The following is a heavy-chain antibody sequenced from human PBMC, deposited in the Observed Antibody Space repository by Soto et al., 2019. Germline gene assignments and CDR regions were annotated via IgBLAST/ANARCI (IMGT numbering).Heavy chain of an antibody. V-gene: IGHV4-59*08. J-gene: IGHJ6*02. D-gene: IGHD3-10*01. CDR3: ARHGFGSLHGLVDV. CDR1: GGSTTNYY. Sequence: QVQLQESGPGLVKPSETLSLTCTVSGGSTTNYYCSWFRQPPGKGLEWIGYIQYNGYSAYNLSLKRRVTMSMDTSNTQFSLMLESVTATDTAVYYCARHGFGSLHGLVDVWGQGTTVIVSS. CDR2: IQYNGYS.